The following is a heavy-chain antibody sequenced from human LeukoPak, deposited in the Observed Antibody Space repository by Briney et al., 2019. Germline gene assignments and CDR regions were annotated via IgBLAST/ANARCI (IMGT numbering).Heavy chain of an antibody. Sequence: PGGSLRLSCAASGFTFSSYGMHWVRQAPGKGLEWVAVISYDGSNKYYADSVKGRFTISRDNSKNTLYLQMNSLRAEDTAVYYCAKADGGSGTVARRFDYWGQGTLVTVSS. D-gene: IGHD3-10*01. V-gene: IGHV3-30*18. CDR3: AKADGGSGTVARRFDY. CDR1: GFTFSSYG. J-gene: IGHJ4*02. CDR2: ISYDGSNK.